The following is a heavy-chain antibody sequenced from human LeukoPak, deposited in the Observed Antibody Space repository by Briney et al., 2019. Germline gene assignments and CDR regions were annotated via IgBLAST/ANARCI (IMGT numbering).Heavy chain of an antibody. CDR3: ARGMTTGPDP. CDR1: GGSISSYY. D-gene: IGHD4-17*01. V-gene: IGHV4-59*08. CDR2: IYYSNT. Sequence: PSETLSITCTVSGGSISSYYWSWIRQPPGKGLESIGYIYYSNTNYNPSLKSRVTISVGTSKNQFSLNLSSVTAADTAVYYCARGMTTGPDPWGQGTLVTVSS. J-gene: IGHJ5*02.